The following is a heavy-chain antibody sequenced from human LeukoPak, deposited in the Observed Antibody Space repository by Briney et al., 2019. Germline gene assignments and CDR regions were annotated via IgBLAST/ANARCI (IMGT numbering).Heavy chain of an antibody. D-gene: IGHD6-19*01. V-gene: IGHV3-30*04. J-gene: IGHJ4*02. CDR1: GLTFSSYA. Sequence: GGSLRLSCAASGLTFSSYAMHWVRQAPGKGLEWVAVISYDGSNKYYADSMKGRFTISRDNAKNSLYLQMNSLRAEDTALYHCARWSSIKVAATENCWGQGTLVTVSS. CDR3: ARWSSIKVAATENC. CDR2: ISYDGSNK.